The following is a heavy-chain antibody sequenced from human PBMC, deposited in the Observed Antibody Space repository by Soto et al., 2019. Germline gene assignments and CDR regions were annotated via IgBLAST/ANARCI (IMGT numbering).Heavy chain of an antibody. V-gene: IGHV1-24*01. Sequence: ASVKVCCKVSGYTLTELSMHWVRQAPGKGLEWMGGFDPEDGETIYAQKFQGRVTMTEDTSTDTAYMELSSLRSEDTAVYYCATVRPSNYYFDYWGQGTLVTVSS. CDR2: FDPEDGET. CDR3: ATVRPSNYYFDY. J-gene: IGHJ4*02. CDR1: GYTLTELS.